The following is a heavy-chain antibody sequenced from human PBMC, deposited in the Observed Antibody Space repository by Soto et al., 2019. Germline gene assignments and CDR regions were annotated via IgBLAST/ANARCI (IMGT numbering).Heavy chain of an antibody. Sequence: PSETLSLTCTVSGGSISASSYYWGWIRQPPGKGLEWIGSIYYSGSTYYNPSLKSRVTISVDTSKNQFSLKLSSVTAADTAVYYCARQMGLAYCGGDCYSMIGQIDYWGQGTLVTVSS. CDR1: GGSISASSYY. CDR2: IYYSGST. D-gene: IGHD2-21*02. V-gene: IGHV4-39*01. CDR3: ARQMGLAYCGGDCYSMIGQIDY. J-gene: IGHJ4*02.